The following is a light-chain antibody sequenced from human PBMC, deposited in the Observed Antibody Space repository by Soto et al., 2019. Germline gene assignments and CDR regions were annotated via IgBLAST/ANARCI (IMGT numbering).Light chain of an antibody. V-gene: IGKV3-20*01. CDR2: GGS. J-gene: IGKJ2*01. CDR3: QQYGNSPT. CDR1: QRVSGSS. Sequence: LLTQSPGTLSLSPGDRATLSCRASQRVSGSSLAWYQQKPGRAPWLLIYGGSTRATGVPDRFSGNGSGADFTLTISRLEPEDFAVYHCQQYGNSPTFGQGTKVDIK.